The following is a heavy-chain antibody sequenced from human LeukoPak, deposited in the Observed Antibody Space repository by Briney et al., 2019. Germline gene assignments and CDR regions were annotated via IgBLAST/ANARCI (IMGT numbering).Heavy chain of an antibody. D-gene: IGHD2-15*01. CDR2: IYYSGTT. J-gene: IGHJ4*02. CDR3: ARLVVVAARVQLYYFDY. Sequence: SETLSLTCTVSGDSISSGDYYWSWIRQPPGKGLEWIGYIYYSGTTYYNPSLKRRLTISIDTSKNQFSLKLSSVTAADTAVYYCARLVVVAARVQLYYFDYWGQGTLVTVSS. CDR1: GDSISSGDYY. V-gene: IGHV4-30-4*08.